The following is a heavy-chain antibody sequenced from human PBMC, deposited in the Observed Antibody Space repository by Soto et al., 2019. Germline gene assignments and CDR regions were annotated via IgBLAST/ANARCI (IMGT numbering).Heavy chain of an antibody. J-gene: IGHJ6*02. Sequence: SVKLSCAACGYRLTGYYMHWVRQALGQGLEWMGRIIPILGIANYAQKFQGRVTITADKSTSTAYMELSSLRSEDTAVYYCARAGYSGYDYYYGMDVWGQGTTVTVSS. CDR3: ARAGYSGYDYYYGMDV. CDR2: IIPILGIA. D-gene: IGHD5-12*01. V-gene: IGHV1-69*04. CDR1: GYRLTGYY.